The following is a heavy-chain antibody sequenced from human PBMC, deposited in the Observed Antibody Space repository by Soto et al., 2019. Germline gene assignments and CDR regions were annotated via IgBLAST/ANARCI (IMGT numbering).Heavy chain of an antibody. CDR2: IKQDGNEA. V-gene: IGHV3-7*01. Sequence: EVQLVESGGGLVQPGGSLRLSCAASRFTFPRSWMSWVRQAPGKGLEWVAHIKQDGNEAYYLDSLKGRFTISRDNAWTSLYLQMSSLSADDTAVYYCAGIQNNWFDPWGQGTLVTVAS. J-gene: IGHJ5*02. D-gene: IGHD1-20*01. CDR3: AGIQNNWFDP. CDR1: RFTFPRSW.